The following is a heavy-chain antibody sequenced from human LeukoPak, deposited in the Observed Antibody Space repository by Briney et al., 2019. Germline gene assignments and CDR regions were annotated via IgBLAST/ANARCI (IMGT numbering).Heavy chain of an antibody. CDR3: AREATGGSLAY. D-gene: IGHD6-13*01. J-gene: IGHJ4*02. Sequence: ASVKVSRKASGDTFTGYYIHWVRQAPGQGLEWMGWINPNSGGTNYAQKFQGRVTMTRDTTISTAYMELSSLRSDDTAVFYCAREATGGSLAYWGQGTLVTVSS. CDR2: INPNSGGT. V-gene: IGHV1-2*02. CDR1: GDTFTGYY.